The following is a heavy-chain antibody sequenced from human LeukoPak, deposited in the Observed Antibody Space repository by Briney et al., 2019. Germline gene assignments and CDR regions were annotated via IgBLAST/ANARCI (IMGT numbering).Heavy chain of an antibody. CDR2: IVPEGKT. D-gene: IGHD3-9*01. CDR3: ARLLTGYYWSDP. J-gene: IGHJ5*02. V-gene: IGHV4-39*01. CDR1: GASVRGGTFY. Sequence: PSETLSLTCSVSGASVRGGTFYWGWIRQPPGKGLEWIGNIVPEGKTYYNPSLKSRVSMSIDTSDNRVSLNLRSVTAADTAVYYCARLLTGYYWSDPWGQGTRVIVSS.